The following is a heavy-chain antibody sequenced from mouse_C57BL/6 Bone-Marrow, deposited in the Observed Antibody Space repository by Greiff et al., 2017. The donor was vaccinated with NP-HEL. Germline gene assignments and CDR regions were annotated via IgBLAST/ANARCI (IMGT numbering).Heavy chain of an antibody. CDR2: IRSKSNNYAT. CDR3: VRQHHYYVSRYVEDYFDY. D-gene: IGHD1-1*01. J-gene: IGHJ2*01. CDR1: GFSFNTYA. Sequence: EVMLVESGGGLVQPKGSLKLSCAASGFSFNTYAMNWVRQAPGKGLEWVARIRSKSNNYATYYADSVKDRFTISRDDSESMLYLQMNNLKTEDTAMYYCVRQHHYYVSRYVEDYFDYWGQGTTLTVSS. V-gene: IGHV10-1*01.